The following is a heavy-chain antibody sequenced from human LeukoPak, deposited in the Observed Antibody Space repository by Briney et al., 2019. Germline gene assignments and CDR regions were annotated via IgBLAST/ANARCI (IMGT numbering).Heavy chain of an antibody. CDR2: ISGYNGNT. V-gene: IGHV1-18*01. CDR3: ARVAPNRRYCSGGSCLNYFDY. J-gene: IGHJ4*02. Sequence: ASVKVSCKASGYTFTNFGINWVRQAPGQGLEWMGWISGYNGNTNYAQKVQGRVTMTTDTSTSTAYMELRSLRSDDTAVYYCARVAPNRRYCSGGSCLNYFDYWGQGTLVTVSS. D-gene: IGHD2-15*01. CDR1: GYTFTNFG.